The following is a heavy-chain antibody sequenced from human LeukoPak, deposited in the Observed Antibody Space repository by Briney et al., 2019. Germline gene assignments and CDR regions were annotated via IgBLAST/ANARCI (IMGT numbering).Heavy chain of an antibody. CDR3: ARDDTGYGLFDS. V-gene: IGHV3-30-3*01. Sequence: HPGGSLRLSCAASGFTFSSYAMHWVRQAPGKGLEWVAVISYDGSNKYYADSVKGRFTISRDNSKNTLYLQMNSLRPEDTAVYYCARDDTGYGLFDSWGQGTLVTVSS. J-gene: IGHJ5*01. CDR1: GFTFSSYA. D-gene: IGHD5-12*01. CDR2: ISYDGSNK.